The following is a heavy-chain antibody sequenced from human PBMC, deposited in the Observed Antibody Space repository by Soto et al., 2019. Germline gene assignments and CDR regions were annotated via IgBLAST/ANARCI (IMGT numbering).Heavy chain of an antibody. CDR2: INGYTGNT. V-gene: IGHV1-18*01. D-gene: IGHD3-16*01. Sequence: QVQLVQSEAEVKKPGASVKVSCKPSGYTFTSYGFSWVRQAPGQGLEWMGWINGYTGNTHYAQKFQGRVTMTTDTSTSTAYMELWTLISDDTAVYYCARSWVTGKGGMDVWGQGTTVTVSS. CDR1: GYTFTSYG. CDR3: ARSWVTGKGGMDV. J-gene: IGHJ6*02.